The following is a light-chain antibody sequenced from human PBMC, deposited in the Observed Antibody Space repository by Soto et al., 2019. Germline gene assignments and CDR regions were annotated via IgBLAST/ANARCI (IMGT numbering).Light chain of an antibody. CDR3: CSHAGSSTYV. CDR1: SSDVGSYHF. J-gene: IGLJ1*01. Sequence: QSALTQPASVSGSPGQSITISCTGTSSDVGSYHFVSWYQHHPGKAPKLMIYEDSKRPSGVSNRFSGSKSGNTASLTISGLQAEDEADYYCCSHAGSSTYVFGTGTKLTVL. V-gene: IGLV2-23*01. CDR2: EDS.